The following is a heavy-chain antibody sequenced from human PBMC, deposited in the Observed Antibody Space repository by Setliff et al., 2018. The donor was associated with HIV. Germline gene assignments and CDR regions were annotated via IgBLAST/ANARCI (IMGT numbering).Heavy chain of an antibody. Sequence: SETLSLTCTVSGGSISSSVYYWGWIRQPPGKGLEWIGNIYYSGSTYYNPSLKSRITISVDTSKNQFSLNLSSVTAADTAVYYCARYDYGDFDYWGQGTPVTVSS. CDR3: ARYDYGDFDY. V-gene: IGHV4-39*07. J-gene: IGHJ4*02. CDR1: GGSISSSVYY. CDR2: IYYSGST. D-gene: IGHD4-17*01.